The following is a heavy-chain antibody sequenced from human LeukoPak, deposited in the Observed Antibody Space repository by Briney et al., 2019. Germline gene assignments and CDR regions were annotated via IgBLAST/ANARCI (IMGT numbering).Heavy chain of an antibody. CDR2: IYSGGST. D-gene: IGHD3-3*01. J-gene: IGHJ4*02. CDR1: GFTFSSYA. Sequence: GGSLRLSCAASGFTFSSYAMSWVRQAPGKGLEWVSVIYSGGSTYYADSVKGRFTISRDNSKNTLYLQMNSLRADDTAVYYCARGWGYDYWSGPNSAYFDYWGQGTLVTVSS. CDR3: ARGWGYDYWSGPNSAYFDY. V-gene: IGHV3-53*01.